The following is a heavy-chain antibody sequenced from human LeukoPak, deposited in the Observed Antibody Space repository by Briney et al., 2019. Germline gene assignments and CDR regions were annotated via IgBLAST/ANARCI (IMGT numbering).Heavy chain of an antibody. Sequence: PSETLSLTCTVSGGSISSSSYYWGWIRQPPGKGLEWIGSIYYSGSTYYNPSLKSRVTISVDTSKNQFSLKLSSVTAADTAVYYCAREVHGDIDYWGQGTLVTVSS. J-gene: IGHJ4*02. D-gene: IGHD4-17*01. CDR2: IYYSGST. CDR1: GGSISSSSYY. V-gene: IGHV4-39*01. CDR3: AREVHGDIDY.